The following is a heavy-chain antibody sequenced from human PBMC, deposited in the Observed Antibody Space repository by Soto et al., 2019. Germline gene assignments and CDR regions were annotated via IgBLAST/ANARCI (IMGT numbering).Heavy chain of an antibody. V-gene: IGHV5-51*01. CDR2: IYPGDSDT. Sequence: PGESLKISCKGSGYSFTSYWIGWVRQMPGKGLEWMGLIYPGDSDTRYSPSFQGQVTISADKSINTAYLQWSSLKASDTAIYYCARHPYCIRTTCTYYGMDVWGQGTTVTVSS. CDR1: GYSFTSYW. D-gene: IGHD2-2*01. J-gene: IGHJ6*02. CDR3: ARHPYCIRTTCTYYGMDV.